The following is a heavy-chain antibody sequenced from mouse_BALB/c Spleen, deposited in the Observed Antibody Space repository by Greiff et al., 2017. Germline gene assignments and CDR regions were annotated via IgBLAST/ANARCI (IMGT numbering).Heavy chain of an antibody. Sequence: DLVKPGASVKLSCKASGYTFTSYWINWIKQRPGQGLEWIGRIAPGSGSTYYNEMFKGKATLTVDTSSSTAYIQLSSLSSEDSAVYFCARGGITTGFAYWGQGTLVTVS. D-gene: IGHD2-4*01. J-gene: IGHJ3*01. CDR3: ARGGITTGFAY. CDR2: IAPGSGST. V-gene: IGHV1S41*01. CDR1: GYTFTSYW.